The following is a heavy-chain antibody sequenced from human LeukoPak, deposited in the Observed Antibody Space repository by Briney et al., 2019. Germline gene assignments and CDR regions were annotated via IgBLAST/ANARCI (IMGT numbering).Heavy chain of an antibody. CDR1: GDSVSTNTAA. V-gene: IGHV6-1*01. CDR2: TCYRSKWYT. CDR3: ARDGWPAFDY. J-gene: IGHJ4*02. D-gene: IGHD2-15*01. Sequence: SQTLSLTCAISGDSVSTNTAAWNWIRQSPSRGLEWLGRTCYRSKWYTDYAVSVKSRITINPDTSKNQFSLQLNSVTPEDTAVYFCARDGWPAFDYWGQGTLVTISS.